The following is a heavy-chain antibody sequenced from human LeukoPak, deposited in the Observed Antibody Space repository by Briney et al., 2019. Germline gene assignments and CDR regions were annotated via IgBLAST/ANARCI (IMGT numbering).Heavy chain of an antibody. J-gene: IGHJ6*03. D-gene: IGHD3-3*01. Sequence: ASVKVSCKASGYTFTSYDINWVRQATGQGPEWMGWMNPNSGNTGYAQKFQGRVTMTRKASISTAYMELSSLRSEDTAVYYCARGNYDFWSGYTPDYYYYYMDVWGKGTTVTVSS. CDR1: GYTFTSYD. CDR3: ARGNYDFWSGYTPDYYYYYMDV. V-gene: IGHV1-8*01. CDR2: MNPNSGNT.